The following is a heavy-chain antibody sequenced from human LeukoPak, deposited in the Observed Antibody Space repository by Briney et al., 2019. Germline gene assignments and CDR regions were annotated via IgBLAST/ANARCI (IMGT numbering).Heavy chain of an antibody. J-gene: IGHJ4*02. Sequence: PSETLSLTCTVVSGGSISSSSYYWGWIRQPPGKGLEWIGSFYYSGSTYYNPSLKSRVTISADTSKNQFSLKLSSVTAADTAVYYCASMTYYYDSSGYYYEGNFDYWGQGTLVTVSS. CDR1: GGSISSSSYY. D-gene: IGHD3-22*01. V-gene: IGHV4-39*01. CDR3: ASMTYYYDSSGYYYEGNFDY. CDR2: FYYSGST.